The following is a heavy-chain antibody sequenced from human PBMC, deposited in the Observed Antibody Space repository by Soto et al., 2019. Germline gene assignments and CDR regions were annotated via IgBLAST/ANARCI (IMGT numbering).Heavy chain of an antibody. J-gene: IGHJ4*02. D-gene: IGHD3-16*01. V-gene: IGHV3-74*01. CDR1: GFTFSTYW. Sequence: EVQMVESGGGLVQPGGSLRLSCAASGFTFSTYWMHWVRQAPGKGLVWVSHSDSDGSSTTYADSVKGRFTIYRDNAKNTLYLQMHSLRVEDTAVYSCVRDDFGGGIDYWGQGTLVTVSS. CDR3: VRDDFGGGIDY. CDR2: SDSDGSST.